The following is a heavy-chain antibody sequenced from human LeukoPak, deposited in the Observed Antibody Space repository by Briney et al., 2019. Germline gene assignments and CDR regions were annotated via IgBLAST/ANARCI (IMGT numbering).Heavy chain of an antibody. CDR1: GVSISSGGYS. V-gene: IGHV4-30-2*01. CDR3: ARLGPHLDF. D-gene: IGHD7-27*01. J-gene: IGHJ4*02. CDR2: ISHSGPT. Sequence: PSETLSLTCAVSGVSISSGGYSWTWIRQPPGKGLEWIGSISHSGPTSYSPSLKSRVTISVDASKNQFSLKLTSVTAADTAVYYCARLGPHLDFWGQGTLVTVSS.